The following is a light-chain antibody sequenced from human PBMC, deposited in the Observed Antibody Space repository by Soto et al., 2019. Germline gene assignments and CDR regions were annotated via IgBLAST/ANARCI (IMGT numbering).Light chain of an antibody. Sequence: DSQMTQSPSSLSASVGDRVTITCRASQSISSYLNWYQQKPGKAPKLLIYAASSLQSGVPSRFSGSGSGTEFTLTISSLQPDDFATYYCQQYYSSWTFGQGTKVDIK. CDR1: QSISSY. J-gene: IGKJ1*01. CDR3: QQYYSSWT. CDR2: AAS. V-gene: IGKV1-39*01.